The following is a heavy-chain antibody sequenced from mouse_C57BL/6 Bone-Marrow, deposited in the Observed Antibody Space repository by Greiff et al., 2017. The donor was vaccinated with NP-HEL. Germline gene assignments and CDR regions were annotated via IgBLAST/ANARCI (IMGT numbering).Heavy chain of an antibody. V-gene: IGHV5-12*01. CDR2: ISNGGGST. J-gene: IGHJ1*03. CDR1: GFTFSDYY. Sequence: EVHLVESGGGLVQPGGSLKLSCAASGFTFSDYYMYWVRQTPEKRLEWVAYISNGGGSTYYPDTVKGRFTISRDNAKNTLYLQMSRLKSEDTAMYYCARRGGNYLYWYFDVWGTGTTVTVSS. CDR3: ARRGGNYLYWYFDV. D-gene: IGHD2-1*01.